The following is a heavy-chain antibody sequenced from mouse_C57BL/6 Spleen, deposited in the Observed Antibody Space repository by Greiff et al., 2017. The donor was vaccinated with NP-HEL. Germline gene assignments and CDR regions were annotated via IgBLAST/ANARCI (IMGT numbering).Heavy chain of an antibody. CDR3: ARGGNDNYFDY. CDR2: IYPGDGDT. CDR1: GYAFSSSW. V-gene: IGHV1-82*01. D-gene: IGHD2-12*01. Sequence: QVQLKESGPELVKPGASVKISCKASGYAFSSSWMNWVKRRPGKGLEWIGRIYPGDGDTNYNGKFKGKATLTADKSSSTAYMQLSSLTSEDSAVYFCARGGNDNYFDYWGQGTTLTVSS. J-gene: IGHJ2*01.